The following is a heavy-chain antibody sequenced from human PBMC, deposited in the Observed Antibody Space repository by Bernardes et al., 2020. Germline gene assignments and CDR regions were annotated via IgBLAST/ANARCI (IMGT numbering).Heavy chain of an antibody. V-gene: IGHV4-59*01. CDR1: GGSISSYY. J-gene: IGHJ3*02. Sequence: SETLSLTCTVSGGSISSYYWSWIRQPPGKGLEWIGYIYYSGSTNYNPSLKSRVTISVDTSKNQFSLKLSSVTAADTAVYYCATSVGGYGDYLGFLFAAFDIWGQGTMVTVSS. CDR2: IYYSGST. D-gene: IGHD4-17*01. CDR3: ATSVGGYGDYLGFLFAAFDI.